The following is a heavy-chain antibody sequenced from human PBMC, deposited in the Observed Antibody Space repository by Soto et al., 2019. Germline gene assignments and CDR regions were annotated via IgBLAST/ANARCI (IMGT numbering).Heavy chain of an antibody. CDR3: ARRNFGVLTDY. CDR1: GFTFSSYG. Sequence: QVQLVESGGGVVQPGRSLRLSCAASGFTFSSYGMHWVRQAPGKGLEWVAVISYDGSNKYYADSVKGRFTISRDNAKNSLYLQMNSLRAEDTAMYYCARRNFGVLTDYWGPGTLVTVSS. D-gene: IGHD3-3*01. J-gene: IGHJ4*02. V-gene: IGHV3-30*03. CDR2: ISYDGSNK.